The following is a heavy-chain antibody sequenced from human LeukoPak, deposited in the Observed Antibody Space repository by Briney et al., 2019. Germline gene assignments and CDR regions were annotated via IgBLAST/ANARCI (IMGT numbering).Heavy chain of an antibody. CDR2: VSGSGDST. D-gene: IGHD1-26*01. Sequence: PGGSLRLSYAASGFTFNDYAMTWVRQAPGKGLEWLSTVSGSGDSTYYADSVKGRFTISRDNSKNTLYLQMNSLRAEDTAICYCAKGRHSSSGMFDYWGQGTLVTVSS. CDR1: GFTFNDYA. J-gene: IGHJ4*02. CDR3: AKGRHSSSGMFDY. V-gene: IGHV3-23*01.